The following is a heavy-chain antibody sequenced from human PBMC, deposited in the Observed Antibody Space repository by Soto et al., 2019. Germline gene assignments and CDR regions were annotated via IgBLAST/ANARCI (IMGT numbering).Heavy chain of an antibody. CDR1: GFTFSSYA. CDR3: ARDRQDY. J-gene: IGHJ4*02. V-gene: IGHV3-30*04. CDR2: ISFDGRNK. Sequence: QAHLVESGGGVVQPGRSLRLSCAASGFTFSSYAVHWVRQAPGKGLEWVAFISFDGRNKYYADSVKGRFTISRDNSKNTLYLQMSSLRAEDTAVYYCARDRQDYWGQGTLVTVSS.